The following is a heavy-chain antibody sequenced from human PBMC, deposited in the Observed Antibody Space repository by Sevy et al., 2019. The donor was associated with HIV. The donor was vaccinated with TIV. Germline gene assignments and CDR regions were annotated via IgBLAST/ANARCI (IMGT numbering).Heavy chain of an antibody. CDR2: INGKGRST. V-gene: IGHV3-23*01. J-gene: IGHJ6*02. Sequence: GGSLGLSCAASEFIFSDYAMNWVRQTPGKGLEWVSSINGKGRSTHYADSVEGRFTISRDNSKNTLYLQMNSLRAEDTAVYYCAKTINSGGGAVPAANYYYYGMDVWGQGTTVTVSS. D-gene: IGHD2-2*01. CDR1: EFIFSDYA. CDR3: AKTINSGGGAVPAANYYYYGMDV.